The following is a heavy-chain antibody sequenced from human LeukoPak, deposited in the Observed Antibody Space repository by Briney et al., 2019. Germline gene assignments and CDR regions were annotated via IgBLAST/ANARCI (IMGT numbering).Heavy chain of an antibody. J-gene: IGHJ4*02. CDR3: ARRGSGYSPFDN. D-gene: IGHD2-15*01. CDR2: IYYSGST. V-gene: IGHV4-39*01. Sequence: SETLPLTCTVSGGALSSVTYYWGWIRQPPGKGLEWIGSIYYSGSTYYNPSLKSRVTISVDTSKSQFSLRLSSVTAVDTAVYYCARRGSGYSPFDNWGQGTLVTVSS. CDR1: GGALSSVTYY.